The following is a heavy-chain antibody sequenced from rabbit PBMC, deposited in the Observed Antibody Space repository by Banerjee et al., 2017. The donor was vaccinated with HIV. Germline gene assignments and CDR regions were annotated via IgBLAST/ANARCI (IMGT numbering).Heavy chain of an antibody. Sequence: YASWAKGRFTISKTSSTTVTLQMTSLTAADTATYFCARSYDTNTYYTDLWGQGTLVTVS. CDR3: ARSYDTNTYYTDL. J-gene: IGHJ3*01. V-gene: IGHV1S40*01. D-gene: IGHD8-1*01.